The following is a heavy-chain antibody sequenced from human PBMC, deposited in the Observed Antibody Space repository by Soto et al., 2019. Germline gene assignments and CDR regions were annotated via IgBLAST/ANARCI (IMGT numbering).Heavy chain of an antibody. J-gene: IGHJ4*02. D-gene: IGHD6-6*01. CDR3: ARDVGMASRPYLDY. CDR1: GYTFTTYY. V-gene: IGHV1-46*01. CDR2: INPSGGST. Sequence: GASVKVSCKASGYTFTTYYMYWARQAPGQGLEWMGIINPSGGSTSFAQKFQGRVTMTRDTSTSTVYMELISLTSEDTAVYYCARDVGMASRPYLDYWGQGTLVTVSS.